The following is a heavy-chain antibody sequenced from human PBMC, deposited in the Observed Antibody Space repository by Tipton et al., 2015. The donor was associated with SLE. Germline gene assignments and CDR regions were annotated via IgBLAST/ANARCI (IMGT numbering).Heavy chain of an antibody. Sequence: SLRLSCAASGFAFNDYYMSWIRQAPGKGLEWISNIDTINRIYYADSVKGRFTISRDNAKNSLYLQMDSLRAEDTARYFCARSRTSRYYYGMDVWGQGTTVTVSS. CDR3: ARSRTSRYYYGMDV. V-gene: IGHV3-11*01. D-gene: IGHD1-1*01. CDR1: GFAFNDYY. CDR2: IDTINRI. J-gene: IGHJ6*02.